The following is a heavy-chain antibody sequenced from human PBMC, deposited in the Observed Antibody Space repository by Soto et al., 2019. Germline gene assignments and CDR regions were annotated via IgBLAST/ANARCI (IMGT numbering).Heavy chain of an antibody. CDR1: GGSFSGYY. Sequence: SETLSLTCAVYGGSFSGYYWSWIRQPPGKGLEWIGEINHSGSTNYNPSLKSRVTISVDTSKNQFSLKLSSVTAADTAVYYCARGPKPFDPWGQGTLVTVSS. V-gene: IGHV4-34*01. CDR2: INHSGST. CDR3: ARGPKPFDP. J-gene: IGHJ5*02.